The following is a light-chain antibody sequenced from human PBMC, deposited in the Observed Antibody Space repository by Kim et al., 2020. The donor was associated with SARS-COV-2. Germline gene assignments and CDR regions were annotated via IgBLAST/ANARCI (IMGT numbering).Light chain of an antibody. CDR2: GAS. J-gene: IGKJ5*01. CDR1: QSISSTY. V-gene: IGKV3-20*01. Sequence: PGERATHFCRASQSISSTYLAWYQQKPGQAPRLLIYGASSGATGIPDRFSGSGSGTDFTLTISRLEPEDFAVYYCQQYGSSPPITFGQGTRLEIK. CDR3: QQYGSSPPIT.